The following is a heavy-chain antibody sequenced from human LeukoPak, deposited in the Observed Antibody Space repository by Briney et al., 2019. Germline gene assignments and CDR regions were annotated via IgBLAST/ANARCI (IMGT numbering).Heavy chain of an antibody. CDR2: IYYSGST. Sequence: SETLSLTCTVSGGSISSSSYYWGWIRQPPGKGLEWIGSIYYSGSTYYNPSLKSRVTISVDTSKNQFSLKLSSVTAADTAVYYCARDYHYYGSGSYYKPTLFAFDIWGQGTMVTVSS. CDR3: ARDYHYYGSGSYYKPTLFAFDI. V-gene: IGHV4-39*07. J-gene: IGHJ3*02. CDR1: GGSISSSSYY. D-gene: IGHD3-10*01.